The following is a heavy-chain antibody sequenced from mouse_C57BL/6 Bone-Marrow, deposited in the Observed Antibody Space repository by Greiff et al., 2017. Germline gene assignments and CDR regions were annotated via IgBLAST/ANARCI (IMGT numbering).Heavy chain of an antibody. J-gene: IGHJ4*01. Sequence: EVKLVESGGGLVKPGGSLKLSCAASGFTFSDYGMHWVRQAPEKGLEWVAYISTGSSTIYYADTVKGRFTISRDNSTNTLFLQLTSLRSDDTAMYYCAGTKCYNYDYAMDYWGQGTSVTVSS. V-gene: IGHV5-17*01. CDR3: AGTKCYNYDYAMDY. D-gene: IGHD1-3*01. CDR2: ISTGSSTI. CDR1: GFTFSDYG.